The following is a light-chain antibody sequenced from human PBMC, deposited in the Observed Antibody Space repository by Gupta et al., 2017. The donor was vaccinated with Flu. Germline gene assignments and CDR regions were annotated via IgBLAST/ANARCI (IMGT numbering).Light chain of an antibody. Sequence: ETTLSQSPAFMSATAGDNLNNSCKASQDFADDLSCFQQKPGEPPIFIIQETLTLEPTISPRFSGREYGTDFTLTISNVGSDDAADHCCRQQDNLPYRFGQGPEMEIK. CDR1: QDFADD. J-gene: IGKJ2*03. CDR3: RQQDNLPYR. CDR2: ETL. V-gene: IGKV5-2*01.